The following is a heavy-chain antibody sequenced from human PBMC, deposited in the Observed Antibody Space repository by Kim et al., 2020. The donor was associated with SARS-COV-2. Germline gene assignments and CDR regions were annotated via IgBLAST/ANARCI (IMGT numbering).Heavy chain of an antibody. CDR3: TTHQPVTTKLLRYYYYYYGMDV. CDR2: IKSKTDGGTT. V-gene: IGHV3-15*01. D-gene: IGHD4-17*01. CDR1: GFTFSNAW. J-gene: IGHJ6*02. Sequence: GGSLRLSCAASGFTFSNAWMSWVRQAPGKGLEWVGRIKSKTDGGTTDYAAPVKGRFTISRDDSKNTLYLQMNSLKTEDTAVYYCTTHQPVTTKLLRYYYYYYGMDVWGQRTTVTVSS.